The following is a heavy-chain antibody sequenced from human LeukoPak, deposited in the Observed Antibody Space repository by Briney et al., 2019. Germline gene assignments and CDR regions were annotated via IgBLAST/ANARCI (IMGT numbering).Heavy chain of an antibody. J-gene: IGHJ4*02. CDR3: ARDGYGDYEGGYFDY. Sequence: GGSLRLSCAASGFTFSSYSMNWVRQAPGKGLEWVSSISSSSGYIYYADSVKGRFTISRDNAKNSLYLQMNSLRAEDTAVYYCARDGYGDYEGGYFDYWGQGTLVTVSS. CDR2: ISSSSGYI. D-gene: IGHD4-17*01. V-gene: IGHV3-21*01. CDR1: GFTFSSYS.